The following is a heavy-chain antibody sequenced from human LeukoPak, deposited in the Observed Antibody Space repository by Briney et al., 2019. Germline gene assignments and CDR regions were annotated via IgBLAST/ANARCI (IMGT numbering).Heavy chain of an antibody. V-gene: IGHV4-30-4*01. CDR3: ARSMVRGVIDY. J-gene: IGHJ4*02. CDR1: GGSLSSGDYY. Sequence: SGTLSLTCTVSGGSLSSGDYYWSWIRHPPGKGLEWIGYIYYSGSTYYNPSLKSRVTISVDTSKNQFSLKLSSVTAADTAVYYCARSMVRGVIDYWGQGTLVTVSS. D-gene: IGHD3-10*01. CDR2: IYYSGST.